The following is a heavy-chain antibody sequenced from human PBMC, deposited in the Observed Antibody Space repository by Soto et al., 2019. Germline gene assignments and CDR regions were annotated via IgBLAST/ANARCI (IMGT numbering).Heavy chain of an antibody. Sequence: PGGSLRLSCAASGFTFSNAWMNWVRQAPGKGLEWVGRIKSKTDGGTTDYAAPVKGRFTISRDDSKNTLYLQMNSLKTEDTAVYYCTTATVYSYGLYGVHVWGQGTTVTVSS. CDR2: IKSKTDGGTT. V-gene: IGHV3-15*07. CDR3: TTATVYSYGLYGVHV. J-gene: IGHJ6*02. CDR1: GFTFSNAW. D-gene: IGHD5-18*01.